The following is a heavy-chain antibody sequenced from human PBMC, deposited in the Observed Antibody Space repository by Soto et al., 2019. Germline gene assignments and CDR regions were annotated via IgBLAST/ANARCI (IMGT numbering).Heavy chain of an antibody. V-gene: IGHV1-69*13. Sequence: SVKVSCKASGGTFSTFGISWVRQAPGQGLEWMGGIIPFFGAARYSQKFEDRITITADESTNTVYMDLRSLTSEDTAIYYCAKSAPMDAGDKYYYDFWGQGALVTAPQ. D-gene: IGHD4-17*01. CDR2: IIPFFGAA. CDR3: AKSAPMDAGDKYYYDF. J-gene: IGHJ4*02. CDR1: GGTFSTFG.